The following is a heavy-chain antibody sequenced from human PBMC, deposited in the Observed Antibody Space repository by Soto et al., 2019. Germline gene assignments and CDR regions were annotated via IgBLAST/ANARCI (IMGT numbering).Heavy chain of an antibody. CDR2: ISSSSSTI. J-gene: IGHJ4*02. CDR3: ARDQNYYDSSGYFLDYFDY. D-gene: IGHD3-22*01. V-gene: IGHV3-48*01. Sequence: GGSLRLSCAASGFTFSSYSMNWVRQAPGKGLEWVSYISSSSSTIYYADSVKGRFTISRDNAKNSLYLQMNSLRAEDTAVYYCARDQNYYDSSGYFLDYFDYWGQGTLVTVSS. CDR1: GFTFSSYS.